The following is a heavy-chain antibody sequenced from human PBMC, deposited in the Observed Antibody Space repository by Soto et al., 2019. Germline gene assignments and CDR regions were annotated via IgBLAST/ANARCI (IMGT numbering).Heavy chain of an antibody. CDR2: INHSGST. CDR3: WRYCSGGSCYSGVPAFDI. D-gene: IGHD2-15*01. J-gene: IGHJ3*02. CDR1: GGSFSGYY. V-gene: IGHV4-34*01. Sequence: TSETLSLTCAVYGGSFSGYYWSWIRQPPGKGLEWIGEINHSGSTNYNPSLKSRVTISVDTSKNQFSLKLSSVTAADTAVYYCWRYCSGGSCYSGVPAFDIWGQGTMVTVSS.